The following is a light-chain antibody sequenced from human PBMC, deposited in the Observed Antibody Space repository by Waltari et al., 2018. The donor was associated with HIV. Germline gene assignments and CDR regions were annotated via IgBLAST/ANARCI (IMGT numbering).Light chain of an antibody. CDR2: GSS. CDR1: QSIGSN. V-gene: IGKV3-15*01. J-gene: IGKJ2*01. Sequence: EIVMTQSPATLSVSPGERATLSCRASQSIGSNLAWYQQKPGQAPSLLIYGSSTRAAGLPARFTGSGSGTDFALTISSLQSEDFAVYYCQQYSNWPDTFGQGTKLEIK. CDR3: QQYSNWPDT.